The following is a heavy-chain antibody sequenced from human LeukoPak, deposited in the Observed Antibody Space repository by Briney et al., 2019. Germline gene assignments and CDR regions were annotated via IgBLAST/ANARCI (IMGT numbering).Heavy chain of an antibody. CDR1: GFTFTSDG. Sequence: GGSLRLSCEGSGFTFTSDGMNWVRQAPGKGLEWVSPISSSSSYIYYADSVKGRFTISRDNAKNSLYLQMNSLRAEDTAVYYCARDNRYSSSWYYFDYWGQGTLVTVSS. CDR2: ISSSSSYI. D-gene: IGHD6-13*01. CDR3: ARDNRYSSSWYYFDY. V-gene: IGHV3-21*01. J-gene: IGHJ4*02.